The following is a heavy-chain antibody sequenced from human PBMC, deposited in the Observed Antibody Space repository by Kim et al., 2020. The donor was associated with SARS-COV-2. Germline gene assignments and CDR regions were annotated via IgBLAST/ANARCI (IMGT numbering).Heavy chain of an antibody. D-gene: IGHD2-2*02. CDR2: IYYSGST. Sequence: SETLSLTCTVSGGSISSSSYYWGWIRQPPGKGLEWIGSIYYSGSTYYNPSLKSRVTISVDTSKNQFSLKLSSVTAADTAVYYCARRPTCSSTSCYTGYYYYYGMDVWGQGTTVTVSS. CDR1: GGSISSSSYY. J-gene: IGHJ6*02. V-gene: IGHV4-39*01. CDR3: ARRPTCSSTSCYTGYYYYYGMDV.